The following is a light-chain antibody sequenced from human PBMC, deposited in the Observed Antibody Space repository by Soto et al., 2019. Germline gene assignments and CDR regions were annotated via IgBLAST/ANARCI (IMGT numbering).Light chain of an antibody. CDR2: GAS. Sequence: EIVLTQSPATLSLSPGERATLSCRTSLSVSVYLDWYQQKPGQAPRLLIYGASNRATGIPERFSGSGSGTDFTLTISRLEPQDSAIYYCQQYVISVTFGQGARLEIK. CDR1: LSVSVY. V-gene: IGKV3-20*01. CDR3: QQYVISVT. J-gene: IGKJ5*01.